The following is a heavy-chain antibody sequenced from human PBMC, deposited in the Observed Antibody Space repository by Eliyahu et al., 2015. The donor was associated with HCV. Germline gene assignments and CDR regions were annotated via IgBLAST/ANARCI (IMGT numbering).Heavy chain of an antibody. CDR3: ARGDHFGPYRFDP. CDR1: GGSISSGATY. CDR2: IYYSGGT. V-gene: IGHV4-31*03. Sequence: QVQLQESGPGLMKPSQTMSLTCTVSGGSISSGATYWNWIRQHPGKGLEWIGYIYYSGGTYYNPSLKSRVSISIDTSKNQFFLKVTSVSAADTAVYFCARGDHFGPYRFDPWGQGTLVIVSS. J-gene: IGHJ5*02. D-gene: IGHD3-3*01.